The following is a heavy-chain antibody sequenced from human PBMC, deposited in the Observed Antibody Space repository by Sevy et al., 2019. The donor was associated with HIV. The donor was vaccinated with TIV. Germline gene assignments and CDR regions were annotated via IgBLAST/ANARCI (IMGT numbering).Heavy chain of an antibody. V-gene: IGHV1-8*01. CDR1: GYTFTSYD. CDR3: ARWADYYGSGSYAVGYYYYGMDV. Sequence: ASVKVSCKASGYTFTSYDINWVRQATGQGLEWMGWMNPNSGNTVYSQKFQGRVTMTRNTSISTAYMGLSSLRSEDTAVYHCARWADYYGSGSYAVGYYYYGMDVWGQGTTVTVSS. CDR2: MNPNSGNT. D-gene: IGHD3-10*01. J-gene: IGHJ6*02.